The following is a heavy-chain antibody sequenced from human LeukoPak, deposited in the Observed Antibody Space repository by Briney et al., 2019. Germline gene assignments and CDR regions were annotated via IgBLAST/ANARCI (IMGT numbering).Heavy chain of an antibody. V-gene: IGHV3-74*01. D-gene: IGHD2-15*01. CDR2: INSDGLIT. J-gene: IGHJ3*02. CDR3: VREGGGSFLDSFDI. CDR1: GFTFSSYA. Sequence: GGSLRLSCAASGFTFSSYAMSWVRQAPGKGLVWVSRINSDGLITNYADSVKGRFTVSRDNPKNTLYLQMNSLRVEDTAVYYCVREGGGSFLDSFDIWGQGKLVTVSS.